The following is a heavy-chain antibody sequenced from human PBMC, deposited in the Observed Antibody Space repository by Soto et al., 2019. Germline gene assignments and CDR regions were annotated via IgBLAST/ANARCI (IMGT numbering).Heavy chain of an antibody. D-gene: IGHD3-10*01. J-gene: IGHJ4*02. CDR3: ARDKRLWFGELLGY. CDR2: ISAYNGNT. CDR1: GYTFTSYG. Sequence: QVQLVQSGAEVKKPGASVKVSCKASGYTFTSYGISWVRQAPGQGLEWMGWISAYNGNTNYAQKLQGRVTRTTDTXXSTAYMELRSLRSDDTAVYYCARDKRLWFGELLGYWGQGTLVTVSS. V-gene: IGHV1-18*01.